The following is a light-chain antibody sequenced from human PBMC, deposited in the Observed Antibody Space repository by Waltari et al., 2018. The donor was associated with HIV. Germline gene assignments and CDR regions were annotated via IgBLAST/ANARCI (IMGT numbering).Light chain of an antibody. CDR1: DSHIGRYP. Sequence: SPVTQPPSASGTPGQRVAVSCSGSDSHIGRYPVSWYQRLPGAAPKVLIYINNQRLSGVSDRFSGAKSGTSASLASSGLQSEDEADYFCAVWDVSLENWVFGGGTKLTVL. CDR2: INN. J-gene: IGLJ3*02. V-gene: IGLV1-44*01. CDR3: AVWDVSLENWV.